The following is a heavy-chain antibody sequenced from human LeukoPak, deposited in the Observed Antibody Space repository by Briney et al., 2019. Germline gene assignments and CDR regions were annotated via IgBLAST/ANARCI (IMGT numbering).Heavy chain of an antibody. CDR1: GFTFRNAW. J-gene: IGHJ4*02. D-gene: IGHD1-26*01. Sequence: PGGSLRLSCAASGFTFRNAWMSWVRQAPGKGLEWVGRLKSKTDGGTTDYAAPVKGRFTISRDDSKNTLYLQMNSLKAEDTAIYYCAREGGSYSNYFDYWGQGTLVTVSS. V-gene: IGHV3-15*05. CDR3: AREGGSYSNYFDY. CDR2: LKSKTDGGTT.